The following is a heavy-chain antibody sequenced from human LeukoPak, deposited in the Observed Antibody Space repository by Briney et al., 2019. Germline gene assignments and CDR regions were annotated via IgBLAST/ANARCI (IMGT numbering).Heavy chain of an antibody. J-gene: IGHJ4*02. CDR3: ARAGAWIQLWFMDY. V-gene: IGHV3-30*04. CDR1: EFTFSSYA. D-gene: IGHD5-18*01. Sequence: GGPLNLSCQASEFTFSSYAWHWFGQPPGKGLGGVAVISYDGSNKYYADSVKGRFTISRDNSKNTLYLQMNSLRAEDTAVYYCARAGAWIQLWFMDYWGQGTLVTVSS. CDR2: ISYDGSNK.